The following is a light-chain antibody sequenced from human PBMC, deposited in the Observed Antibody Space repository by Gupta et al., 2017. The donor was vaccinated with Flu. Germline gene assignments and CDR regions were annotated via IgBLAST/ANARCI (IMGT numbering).Light chain of an antibody. CDR1: SSSIGAGYH. Sequence: QSVLTQPPSVSGAPGQRATISCTGGSSSIGAGYHVHWYQQFPGTAPKLLIYGNANRPSGVPDRFSGSKSGTSASLAITGLQAEDEADYYCQSYDSDLGDWVFGGGTKLTVL. CDR3: QSYDSDLGDWV. CDR2: GNA. V-gene: IGLV1-40*01. J-gene: IGLJ3*02.